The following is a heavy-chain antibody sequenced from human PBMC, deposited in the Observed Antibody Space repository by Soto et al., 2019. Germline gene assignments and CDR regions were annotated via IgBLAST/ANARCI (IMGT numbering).Heavy chain of an antibody. V-gene: IGHV4-30-2*01. D-gene: IGHD4-4*01. CDR2: IYHSGST. CDR3: ARATTAKGWFDT. CDR1: GGSISSGGYS. J-gene: IGHJ5*02. Sequence: LSXTCAVSGGSISSGGYSWSWIRQPPGKGLEWIGYIYHSGSTYYNPSLKSRVTISVDRSKNQFSLKLSSVTAADTAVYYCARATTAKGWFDTWGQGTLVTVSS.